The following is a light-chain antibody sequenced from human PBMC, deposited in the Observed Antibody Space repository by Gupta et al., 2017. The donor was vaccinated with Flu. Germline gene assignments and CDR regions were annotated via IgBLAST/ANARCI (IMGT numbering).Light chain of an antibody. J-gene: IGKJ2*03. Sequence: GDRVTITCRASQSSSSYLNWYLQKPGEAPKLLIYAASSLHSGVPSRFSGSGSGTDFTLTIGSLQPEDFATYFCQQSYTSPYSFGQGTKLEIK. CDR2: AAS. V-gene: IGKV1-39*01. CDR3: QQSYTSPYS. CDR1: QSSSSY.